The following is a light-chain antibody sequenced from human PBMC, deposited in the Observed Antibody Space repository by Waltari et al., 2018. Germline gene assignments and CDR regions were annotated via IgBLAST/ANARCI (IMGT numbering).Light chain of an antibody. CDR3: QQYNNWPPYS. V-gene: IGKV3-15*01. CDR1: QSVSRN. Sequence: ETVMTQSPVTLSVSPGERATVSCRASQSVSRNLAWYQQKPGQAPMLLIYDASTRATGIPARFSGSGSGTEFTLTISSLQSEDFAVYYCQQYNNWPPYSFGQGTKLEI. CDR2: DAS. J-gene: IGKJ2*01.